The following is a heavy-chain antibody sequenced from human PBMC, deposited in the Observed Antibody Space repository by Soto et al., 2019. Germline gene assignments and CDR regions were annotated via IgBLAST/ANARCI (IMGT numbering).Heavy chain of an antibody. J-gene: IGHJ6*02. D-gene: IGHD3-3*01. Sequence: QLQLQESGPGLVNPSKTLSLTCAVSGGSISGGRYWGWIRQPPGKGLEWIGTIHSSGTTYYDPSLSSRVTISLDMPARHFSLRLTSVPAADTATYYCLRLSEWHQRGDVWGQGTTVTVSS. CDR2: IHSSGTT. CDR3: LRLSEWHQRGDV. CDR1: GGSISGGRY. V-gene: IGHV4-39*01.